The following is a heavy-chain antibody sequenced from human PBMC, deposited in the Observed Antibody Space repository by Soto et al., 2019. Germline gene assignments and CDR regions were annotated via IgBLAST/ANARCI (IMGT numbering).Heavy chain of an antibody. D-gene: IGHD1-26*01. V-gene: IGHV4-4*02. CDR1: GGSITSNW. Sequence: QVQLQESGPGLMKPSGTLSLTCAVSGGSITSNWCRWVRPPPGKGLEWIAEIFHTGCANYNPSLMSRRTISTDKSTHLLSLNLNSVNAAETAVYYCARPISVSGTRCFEHWGQGTLVTVSS. CDR3: ARPISVSGTRCFEH. J-gene: IGHJ4*02. CDR2: IFHTGCA.